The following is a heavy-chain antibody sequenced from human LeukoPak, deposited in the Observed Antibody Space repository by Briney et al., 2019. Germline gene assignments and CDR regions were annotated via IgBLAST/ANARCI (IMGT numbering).Heavy chain of an antibody. J-gene: IGHJ5*02. CDR1: GFTFSSYG. CDR2: IKQDGSEK. Sequence: GRSLRLSCAASGFTFSSYGMHWVRQAPGKGLEWVASIKQDGSEKHYVDSVKGRFTISRDNAKNSLYLQMNSLRAEDTAVYYCARDRRYDFWSGNNWFDPWGQGTQVTVSS. D-gene: IGHD3-3*01. CDR3: ARDRRYDFWSGNNWFDP. V-gene: IGHV3-7*03.